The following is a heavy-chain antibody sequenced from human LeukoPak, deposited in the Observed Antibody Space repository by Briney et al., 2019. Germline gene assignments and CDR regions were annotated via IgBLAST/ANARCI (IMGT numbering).Heavy chain of an antibody. CDR3: AKEIKLMPFDC. CDR2: IQSDGSEI. D-gene: IGHD2-2*01. J-gene: IGHJ4*02. V-gene: IGHV3-30*02. Sequence: GGSLRLSCAASGFSLSDSGIHWVRQAPGKGLEWVSFIQSDGSEIFYADSVKGRFTISRDNSKNTVFLQMNSLRAEDTAVYYCAKEIKLMPFDCWGQGALVAVTS. CDR1: GFSLSDSG.